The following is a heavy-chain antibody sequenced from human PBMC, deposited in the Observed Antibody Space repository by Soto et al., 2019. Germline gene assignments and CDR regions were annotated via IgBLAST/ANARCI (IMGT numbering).Heavy chain of an antibody. CDR3: ARRGSGWNYDY. J-gene: IGHJ4*02. CDR1: GYTFSDHP. V-gene: IGHV1-3*01. D-gene: IGHD6-19*01. CDR2: IIVGNGGT. Sequence: ASVKVSCKASGYTFSDHPVHWMRQAPGQRLEWMAWIIVGNGGTKYSQKFQGRVTLTRDTSASTVYMELTSLRSEDTAVYYCARRGSGWNYDYWGQGTLVTVSS.